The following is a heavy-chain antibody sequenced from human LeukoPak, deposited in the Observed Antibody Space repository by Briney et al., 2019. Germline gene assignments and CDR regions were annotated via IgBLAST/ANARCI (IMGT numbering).Heavy chain of an antibody. Sequence: PGGSLRLSCAASGFIFRNFGMTWVRQVPGKGLEWVSTISDSGVTTHYADSVKGRFTISRDNSKNTLYLQMNSLRAEDTAVYYCARDQKEGGWYLFSYFDYWGQGTLVTVSS. CDR1: GFIFRNFG. CDR2: ISDSGVTT. CDR3: ARDQKEGGWYLFSYFDY. J-gene: IGHJ4*02. V-gene: IGHV3-23*01. D-gene: IGHD6-19*01.